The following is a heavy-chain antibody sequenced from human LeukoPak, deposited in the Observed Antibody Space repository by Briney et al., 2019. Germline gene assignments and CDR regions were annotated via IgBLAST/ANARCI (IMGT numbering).Heavy chain of an antibody. CDR1: AYSISSGYY. V-gene: IGHV4-38-2*02. CDR2: ISHSGST. J-gene: IGHJ4*02. D-gene: IGHD2-2*01. Sequence: SETLSLTCAVSAYSISSGYYWGWIRQPPGKGLEWIGSISHSGSTFYNPSLRSRVTQSVDTSMNHFSLKLSSVTAADTAVYSCARDQGGCSSTSCYDFDYWGQGALVTVSS. CDR3: ARDQGGCSSTSCYDFDY.